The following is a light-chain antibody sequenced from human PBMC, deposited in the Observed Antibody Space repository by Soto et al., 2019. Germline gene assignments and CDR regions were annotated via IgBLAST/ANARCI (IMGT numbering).Light chain of an antibody. CDR1: HDIARW. CDR2: AAS. CDR3: QQVKGFPLT. V-gene: IGKV1-12*01. J-gene: IGKJ4*01. Sequence: DIPMTQSPSSVSAFVGDRVAITCRASHDIARWLAWYQQQPGKAPRLLIYAASSLQSGVPTRFSGSGSGTDFTLTITNLQPEDSAVYYCQQVKGFPLTFGGWTKVEIK.